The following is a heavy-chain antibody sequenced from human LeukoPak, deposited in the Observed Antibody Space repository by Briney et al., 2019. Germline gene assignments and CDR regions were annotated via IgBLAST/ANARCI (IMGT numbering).Heavy chain of an antibody. V-gene: IGHV1-2*02. CDR3: ARDHNWGPDF. J-gene: IGHJ4*02. D-gene: IGHD7-27*01. Sequence: AAVKNSCKASGYSFTDHYLHWLRQPPGQGLEWMAWIHPKTGVTNYAERFQGRLSLTRDTPISTLYMELNSLTSDDTAVYYCARDHNWGPDFWGQGNLVRVSS. CDR1: GYSFTDHY. CDR2: IHPKTGVT.